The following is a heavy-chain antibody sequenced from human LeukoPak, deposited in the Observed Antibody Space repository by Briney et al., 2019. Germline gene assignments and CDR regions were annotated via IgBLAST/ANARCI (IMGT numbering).Heavy chain of an antibody. CDR2: INWNGGST. V-gene: IGHV3-20*04. D-gene: IGHD6-13*01. CDR1: GFTFSSYS. CDR3: ARDRGLYSSSWYYFDY. J-gene: IGHJ4*02. Sequence: GGSLRLSCAASGFTFSSYSMSWVRQAPGKGLEWVSGINWNGGSTGYADSVKGRFTISRDNAKNSLYLQMNSLRAEDTALYYCARDRGLYSSSWYYFDYWGQGTLVTVSS.